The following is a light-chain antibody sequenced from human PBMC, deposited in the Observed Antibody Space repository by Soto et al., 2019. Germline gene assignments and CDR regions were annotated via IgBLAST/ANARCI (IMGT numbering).Light chain of an antibody. Sequence: EIVMTQSPATLSVSPGERATLTCRAAQSVGSNLAWYQQKPGQAPRLHIYGASTRATGIPVRFSGSGSGTEFTLTISSLQSADFVVYYCQQYNDWPYTFGQGTKLEIK. CDR2: GAS. J-gene: IGKJ2*01. CDR1: QSVGSN. V-gene: IGKV3-15*01. CDR3: QQYNDWPYT.